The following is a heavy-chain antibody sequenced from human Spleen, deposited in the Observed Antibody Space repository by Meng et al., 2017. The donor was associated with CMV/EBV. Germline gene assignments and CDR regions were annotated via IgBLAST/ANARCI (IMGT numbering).Heavy chain of an antibody. D-gene: IGHD3-10*01. J-gene: IGHJ4*02. Sequence: ASVKVSCKASVDTFTSYGISWVRQAPGQGLEWMGWINPNSGGTNYAQKFQGRVTMTRDTHINTAYMELSGLRSDDTAVFYCAREGDYYGSGTYYVYFDYWGQGTLVTVSS. CDR1: VDTFTSYG. V-gene: IGHV1-2*02. CDR2: INPNSGGT. CDR3: AREGDYYGSGTYYVYFDY.